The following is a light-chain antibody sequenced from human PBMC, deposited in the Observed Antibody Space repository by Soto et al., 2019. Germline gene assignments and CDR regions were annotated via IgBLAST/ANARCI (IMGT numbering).Light chain of an antibody. CDR2: GAS. Sequence: ETVLTQSRGTLSLSPGERATLSCRASQSVSSSYLAWYQQKPGQAPRLLIYGASSRATGIPDRFSGSGSGTDFTLTISRLEPEDFAVYYCEQYGSSPYTFGQGTKLEIK. J-gene: IGKJ2*01. CDR3: EQYGSSPYT. V-gene: IGKV3-20*01. CDR1: QSVSSSY.